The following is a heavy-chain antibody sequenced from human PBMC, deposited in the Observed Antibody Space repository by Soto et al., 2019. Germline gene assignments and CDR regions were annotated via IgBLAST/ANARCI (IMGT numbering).Heavy chain of an antibody. CDR3: ASRGDRGGYSYFDT. Sequence: KTSETLSLTCAVSGGSFSSNIWWSWVRQSPGKGLEWIGEIYHSGSTNYNPPLRSRVTLSVDKSKNHFSLKLSSVTAADTAVYFCASRGDRGGYSYFDTWGQGTLVTVSS. CDR1: GGSFSSNIW. J-gene: IGHJ4*02. V-gene: IGHV4-4*02. D-gene: IGHD3-22*01. CDR2: IYHSGST.